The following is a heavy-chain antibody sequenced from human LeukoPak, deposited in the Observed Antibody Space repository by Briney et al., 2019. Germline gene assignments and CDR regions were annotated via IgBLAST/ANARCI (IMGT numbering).Heavy chain of an antibody. CDR1: GGSVTSTNW. J-gene: IGHJ5*02. D-gene: IGHD4-17*01. CDR2: VHLDGRT. Sequence: SETLSLTCDVSGGSVTSTNWWTWVRQPPGKGLEWIGEVHLDGRTNYNPSLKSRVTISVDTSKKKFSLKVSSVTVADTAVYYCARLGYGDYPNWFDPWGQGTLVTVSS. CDR3: ARLGYGDYPNWFDP. V-gene: IGHV4-4*02.